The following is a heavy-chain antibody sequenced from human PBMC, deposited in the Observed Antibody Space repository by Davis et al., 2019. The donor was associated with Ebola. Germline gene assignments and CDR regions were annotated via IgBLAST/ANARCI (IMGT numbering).Heavy chain of an antibody. CDR3: ARDGAVAGMRWFDP. Sequence: GESLKISCAASGFTFKAFGMHWVRQAPGRGLEWVSFISSSGGRNQQYADSVKGRFAISRDNAKNSLYLQMNSLRAEDTAVYYCARDGAVAGMRWFDPWGQGTLVTVSS. V-gene: IGHV3-30*12. CDR2: ISSSGGRNQ. J-gene: IGHJ5*02. CDR1: GFTFKAFG. D-gene: IGHD6-19*01.